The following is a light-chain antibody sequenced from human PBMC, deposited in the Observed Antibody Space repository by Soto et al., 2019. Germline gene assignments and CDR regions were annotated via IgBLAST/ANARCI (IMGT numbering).Light chain of an antibody. CDR2: LNSDGSH. V-gene: IGLV4-69*01. J-gene: IGLJ2*01. CDR1: SGHSSYA. Sequence: QLVLTQSPSASASLGASVKLTCTLSSGHSSYAIAWHQQQPEKGPRYLMKLNSDGSHSKGDGIPDRFSGSSSGAERYLTISRLQSEDEADYYCQTYEVFGGGTKVTVL. CDR3: QTYEV.